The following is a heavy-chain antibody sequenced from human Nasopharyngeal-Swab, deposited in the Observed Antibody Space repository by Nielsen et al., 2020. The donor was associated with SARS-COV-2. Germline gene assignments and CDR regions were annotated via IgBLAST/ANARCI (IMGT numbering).Heavy chain of an antibody. CDR3: AGDPEYSSFPTYYFGY. CDR2: INPSGGST. Sequence: ASVKVSCKASGYTFTSYYMHWVRQAPGQGLEWMGIINPSGGSTSYAQKFQGRVTMTRDTSTSTVYMELSSLRYEDTAVYYCAGDPEYSSFPTYYFGYWGQGTLVTVSS. D-gene: IGHD6-6*01. V-gene: IGHV1-46*01. J-gene: IGHJ4*02. CDR1: GYTFTSYY.